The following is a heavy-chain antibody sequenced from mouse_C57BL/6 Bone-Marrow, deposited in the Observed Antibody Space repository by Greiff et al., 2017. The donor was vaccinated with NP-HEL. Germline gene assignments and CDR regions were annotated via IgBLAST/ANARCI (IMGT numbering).Heavy chain of an antibody. CDR3: TATTVVATRAWFAY. CDR2: IRLKSDNYAT. Sequence: EVMLVESGGGLVQPGGSMKLSCVASGFTFSNYWMNWVRQSPEKGLEWVAQIRLKSDNYATHYAESVKGRFTISRDDSKSSVYLQMNNLRAEDTGIYYCTATTVVATRAWFAYWGQGTLVTVSA. CDR1: GFTFSNYW. D-gene: IGHD1-1*01. J-gene: IGHJ3*01. V-gene: IGHV6-3*01.